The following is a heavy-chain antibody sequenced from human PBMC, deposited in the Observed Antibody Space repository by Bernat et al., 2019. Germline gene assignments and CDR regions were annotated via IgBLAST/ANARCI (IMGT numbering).Heavy chain of an antibody. Sequence: EVQLVESGGGLVQPGRSLRLSCAASGFTFDDYAMHWVRQAPGKGLEWVSGISWDSGSTGYADSVKGRFNISRDNAKNSLSLQMNSLRAEDTALYYCAKIRDGSGYYPAAFDIWGQGTMVTVSS. V-gene: IGHV3-9*01. D-gene: IGHD3-22*01. J-gene: IGHJ3*02. CDR1: GFTFDDYA. CDR2: ISWDSGST. CDR3: AKIRDGSGYYPAAFDI.